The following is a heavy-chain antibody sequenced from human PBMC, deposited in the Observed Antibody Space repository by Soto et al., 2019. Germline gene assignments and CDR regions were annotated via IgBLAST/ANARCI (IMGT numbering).Heavy chain of an antibody. D-gene: IGHD6-19*01. CDR1: GLIFSDYH. V-gene: IGHV3-72*01. CDR2: IRRKANSYTT. Sequence: EVQLVESGGGLVQPGGSLRLSCAASGLIFSDYHMDWVRQAPGKGLEWVGRIRRKANSYTTEYAASVKGRFTISRDASTNSLYLQMNSLKTEDTAVYYCAMLGGWSGGSTDMDVWGQGTTVTVSS. J-gene: IGHJ6*02. CDR3: AMLGGWSGGSTDMDV.